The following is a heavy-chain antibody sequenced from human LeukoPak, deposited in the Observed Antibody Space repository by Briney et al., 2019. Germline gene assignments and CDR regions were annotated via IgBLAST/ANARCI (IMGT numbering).Heavy chain of an antibody. CDR2: ISSSSSTI. J-gene: IGHJ4*02. CDR3: ARSPLVRTRTIFGVVTQYYFDY. D-gene: IGHD3-3*01. Sequence: PGGSLRLSCAASGFTVSSNYMSWVRQAPGKGLEWVSYISSSSSTIYYADSVKGRFTISRDNAKNSLYLQMNSLRAEDTAVYYCARSPLVRTRTIFGVVTQYYFDYWGQGTLVTVSS. V-gene: IGHV3-48*01. CDR1: GFTVSSNY.